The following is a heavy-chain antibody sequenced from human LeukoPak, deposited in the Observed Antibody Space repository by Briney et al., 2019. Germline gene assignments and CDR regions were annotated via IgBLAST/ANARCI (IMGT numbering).Heavy chain of an antibody. CDR2: INPNSGDT. CDR1: GYAFTGYY. Sequence: GASVKVSCKASGYAFTGYYIHWARQAPGQGPEWMGWINPNSGDTYYAQMFQGRVTMTRDTSITTAYMELSRLRSDDRAVYYCAREAHGSGTYYSDYWGQGTLVTVSS. J-gene: IGHJ4*02. V-gene: IGHV1-2*02. D-gene: IGHD3-10*01. CDR3: AREAHGSGTYYSDY.